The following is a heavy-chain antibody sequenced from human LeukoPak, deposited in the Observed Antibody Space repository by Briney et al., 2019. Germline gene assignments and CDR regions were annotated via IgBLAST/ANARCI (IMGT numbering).Heavy chain of an antibody. D-gene: IGHD1-26*01. CDR2: IKSKTDGGTT. J-gene: IGHJ3*02. V-gene: IGHV3-15*01. CDR1: GFTFLNAW. Sequence: GGSLRLSCAASGFTFLNAWMSWVRQAPGKGLEWVGRIKSKTDGGTTDYAAPVKGRFTISRDESKNTLFLQMNSLRDEDTAVYYCARECLMVGVYDAFDIWGQGTMVTVSS. CDR3: ARECLMVGVYDAFDI.